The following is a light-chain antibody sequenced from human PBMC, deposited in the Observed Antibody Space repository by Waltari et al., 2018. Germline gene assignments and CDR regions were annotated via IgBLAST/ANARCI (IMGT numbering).Light chain of an antibody. CDR1: SSNIGRSY. J-gene: IGLJ2*01. V-gene: IGLV1-47*02. CDR3: AAWDDSLSGHVV. CDR2: TND. Sequence: QSVLTQPPSASATPGQRVTISCSGSSSNIGRSYVYWYQQFPGTAPKLRIYTNDQRPSGGPDRFSGAKSGTSASLAISGLRSEDEADYYCAAWDDSLSGHVVFGGGTKLTVL.